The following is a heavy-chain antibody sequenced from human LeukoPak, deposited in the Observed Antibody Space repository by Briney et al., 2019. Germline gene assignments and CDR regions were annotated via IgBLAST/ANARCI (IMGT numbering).Heavy chain of an antibody. CDR1: EFTFSNYA. V-gene: IGHV3-23*01. Sequence: PGGSLSLSCAASEFTFSNYAMSWVRQAPGKGRECVSTISSSGCSVFYADSLRGRFTISRDNSKNTLYLQMNSLRAEDSAVYYCARYPALSGYFDYWGQGTLVTVSS. CDR2: ISSSGCSV. CDR3: ARYPALSGYFDY. J-gene: IGHJ4*02. D-gene: IGHD3-16*02.